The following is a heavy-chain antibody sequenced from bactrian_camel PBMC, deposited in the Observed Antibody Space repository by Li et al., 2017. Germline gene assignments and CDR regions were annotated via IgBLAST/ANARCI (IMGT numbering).Heavy chain of an antibody. CDR3: AAARGSAGCVSLNEADFGY. Sequence: VQLVESGGGSVQTGGSLRLSCSGSGFTYQTYCMQWFRQAPGKEREGVAAIDVDGRASYLDSVKGRFTISKDNQKNSLYLQMNSLKPEDTAMYYCAAARGSAGCVSLNEADFGYWGQGTQVTVS. CDR2: IDVDGRA. CDR1: GFTYQTYC. D-gene: IGHD5*01. V-gene: IGHV3S1*01. J-gene: IGHJ6*01.